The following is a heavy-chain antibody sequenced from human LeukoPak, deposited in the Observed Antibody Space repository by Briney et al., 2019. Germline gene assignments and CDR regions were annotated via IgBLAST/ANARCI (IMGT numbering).Heavy chain of an antibody. CDR1: GFTFSDYY. CDR2: ISSSGSTI. Sequence: TGGSLRLSCAASGFTFSDYYMSWIRQAPGKGLEWVSYISSSGSTIYYADSVKGRFTISRDNAKNSLYLQMNSLRAEDTAVYYCASEAFGGDYFDYWSQGTLVTVSS. CDR3: ASEAFGGDYFDY. V-gene: IGHV3-11*04. D-gene: IGHD3-16*01. J-gene: IGHJ4*02.